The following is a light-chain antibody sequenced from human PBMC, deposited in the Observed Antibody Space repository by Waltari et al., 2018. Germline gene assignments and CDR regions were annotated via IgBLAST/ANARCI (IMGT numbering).Light chain of an antibody. CDR1: FRADRDYNY. CDR3: TSYTLLTFTWQ. J-gene: IGLJ3*02. Sequence: QSDLTQPASVSGSLGQSITISCTAPFRADRDYNYISWYQQHPGRAPNLLFFDVAHRPSGVSHRFSASQAGDTASLSISGLRPEDEATYYCTSYTLLTFTWQFGGGTKLTV. CDR2: DVA. V-gene: IGLV2-14*03.